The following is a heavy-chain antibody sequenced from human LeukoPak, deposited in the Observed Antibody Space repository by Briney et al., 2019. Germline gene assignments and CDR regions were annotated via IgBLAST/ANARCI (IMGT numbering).Heavy chain of an antibody. CDR3: ARAHDYGSKTYDY. Sequence: PSETLSLTCTVSGGSISSSSYYWGWIRQPPGKGLEWIGSIYYSGSTYYNPSLKSRVTISVDTSKNQFSLKLSSVTAADTAVYYCARAHDYGSKTYDYWGQGTLVTVSS. CDR1: GGSISSSSYY. D-gene: IGHD4-23*01. CDR2: IYYSGST. V-gene: IGHV4-39*07. J-gene: IGHJ4*02.